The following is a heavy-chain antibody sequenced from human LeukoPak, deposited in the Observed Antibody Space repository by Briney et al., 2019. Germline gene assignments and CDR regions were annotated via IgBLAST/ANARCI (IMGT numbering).Heavy chain of an antibody. V-gene: IGHV4-34*01. Sequence: SETLSLTCAVYGGSFSGYYWSWIRQPPGKGLEWIGEINHSGSTNYNPSLKSRVTISVDTSKNQFSLKLSSVTAADAAVYYCATTLRGYYFDSWGQGTLVTVSS. CDR1: GGSFSGYY. CDR3: ATTLRGYYFDS. D-gene: IGHD3-10*01. CDR2: INHSGST. J-gene: IGHJ4*02.